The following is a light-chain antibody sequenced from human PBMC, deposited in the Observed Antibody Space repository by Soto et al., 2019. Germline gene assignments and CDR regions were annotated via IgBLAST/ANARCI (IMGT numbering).Light chain of an antibody. Sequence: EIVLSQSPATLALSPEERATLSCRASQSVSSDLAWYHQKPGQAPRLLIYDASNRSTGIPARFSGSGSGTDFTLTISSLEPEDFAVYYCQQRSNWPWTFGQGTKVDIK. V-gene: IGKV3-11*01. CDR2: DAS. CDR1: QSVSSD. J-gene: IGKJ1*01. CDR3: QQRSNWPWT.